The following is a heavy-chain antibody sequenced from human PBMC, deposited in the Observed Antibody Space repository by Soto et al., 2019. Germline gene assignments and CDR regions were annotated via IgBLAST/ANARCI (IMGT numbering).Heavy chain of an antibody. CDR2: ISRVGSTT. J-gene: IGHJ4*02. D-gene: IGHD6-6*01. CDR1: GFTFSTFW. CDR3: ARDLRPTDY. V-gene: IGHV3-74*01. Sequence: EVQLVESGGGLVQPGGSLRLSCAASGFTFSTFWMHWFGQTPGKGLGWVYRISRVGSTTHYADSVKGRFTISRDNAKDTLYLQMNGLRAEDTAVYYCARDLRPTDYWGQGTVVTVSS.